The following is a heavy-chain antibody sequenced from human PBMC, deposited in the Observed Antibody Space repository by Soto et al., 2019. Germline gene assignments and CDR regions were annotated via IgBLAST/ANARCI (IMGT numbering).Heavy chain of an antibody. CDR1: GFTFSSYE. J-gene: IGHJ2*01. Sequence: EVQLVESGGGLVQPGGSLRLSCAASGFTFSSYEMNWVRQAPGKGLEWVSYISSSGSTIHYADSVKGRFTISRDNAKNSLYLQINSLRAEDTAVYYCARDPAVAGQIPWYFDLWGRGTLVTVSS. CDR3: ARDPAVAGQIPWYFDL. D-gene: IGHD6-19*01. CDR2: ISSSGSTI. V-gene: IGHV3-48*03.